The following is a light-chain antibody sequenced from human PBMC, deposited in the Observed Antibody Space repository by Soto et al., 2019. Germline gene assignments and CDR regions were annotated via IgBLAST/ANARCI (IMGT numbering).Light chain of an antibody. CDR1: QDISNY. CDR3: QQYDNRLSLT. V-gene: IGKV1-33*01. CDR2: DAS. J-gene: IGKJ4*01. Sequence: DIQMTQSPSSLSASVGDRVTITCQASQDISNYLNWYQQKPGKAPKLLIYDASNLETGGPSRFSGSGSGTDFTFTISSLQPEDIATYYCQQYDNRLSLTFGGGTKVEIK.